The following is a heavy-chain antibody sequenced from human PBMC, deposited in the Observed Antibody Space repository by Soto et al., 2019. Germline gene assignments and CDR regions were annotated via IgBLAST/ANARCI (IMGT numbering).Heavy chain of an antibody. V-gene: IGHV1-69*13. D-gene: IGHD3-22*01. CDR3: AHLPAPYYYGSSGYYYS. CDR2: IIPIFGTA. CDR1: GGTFSSYA. J-gene: IGHJ4*02. Sequence: SVKVSCKASGGTFSSYAISWVRQARGQGLEWMGGIIPIFGTANYAQKFQGRVTITADESTSTAYMELSSLRSEDTAVYYCAHLPAPYYYGSSGYYYSWGQGTLVTVSS.